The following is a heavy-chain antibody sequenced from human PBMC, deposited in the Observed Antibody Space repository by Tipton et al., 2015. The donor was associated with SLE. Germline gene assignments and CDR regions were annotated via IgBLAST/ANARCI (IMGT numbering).Heavy chain of an antibody. CDR3: ARGARGNSYGSDEDFDY. CDR2: IYYSGDT. CDR1: GGSITSFY. V-gene: IGHV4-59*01. Sequence: TLSLTCTVSGGSITSFYWSWVRQPPGRGLEWIGSIYYSGDTHYNPSPNSRVTMSADTSKNQFSLRLSSVTTADTAVYYCARGARGNSYGSDEDFDYWGQGTLVTVSS. J-gene: IGHJ4*02. D-gene: IGHD5-18*01.